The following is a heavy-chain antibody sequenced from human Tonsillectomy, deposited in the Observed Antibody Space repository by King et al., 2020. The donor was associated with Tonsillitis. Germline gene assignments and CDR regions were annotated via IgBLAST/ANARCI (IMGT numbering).Heavy chain of an antibody. D-gene: IGHD2-2*01. CDR1: DYTFSSFG. Sequence: LQLVQSGAEVKKPGASVKVSCKGSDYTFSSFGITWVRQAPGQGLEWMGWISIYNVNTTYGQKFQGKVTMTTDTPTSTAYMELRSLGSDDTAVYYCAEVLGYCSSSSCYYWFDTWGQGTLVTVSS. J-gene: IGHJ5*02. CDR3: AEVLGYCSSSSCYYWFDT. CDR2: ISIYNVNT. V-gene: IGHV1-18*01.